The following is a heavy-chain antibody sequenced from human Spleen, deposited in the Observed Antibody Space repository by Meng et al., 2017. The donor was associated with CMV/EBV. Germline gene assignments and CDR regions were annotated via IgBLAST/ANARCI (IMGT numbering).Heavy chain of an antibody. V-gene: IGHV3-9*01. D-gene: IGHD1-26*01. CDR2: ISWNSGSI. Sequence: SLKISCAASGFTVSSNYMSWVRQGPGKGLEWVSGISWNSGSIAYGDSVKGRFTISRDNAKNSLYLQMNSLRADDTALYYCARVGLGFDIWGQGTLVTVSS. CDR3: ARVGLGFDI. CDR1: GFTVSSNY. J-gene: IGHJ3*02.